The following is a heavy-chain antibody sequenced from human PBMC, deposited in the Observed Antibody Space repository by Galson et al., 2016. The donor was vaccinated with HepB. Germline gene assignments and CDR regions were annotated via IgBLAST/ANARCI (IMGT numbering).Heavy chain of an antibody. J-gene: IGHJ6*02. D-gene: IGHD3-22*01. V-gene: IGHV3-23*01. CDR2: ISGGGDST. CDR1: GFTFDNYA. Sequence: SLRLSCAASGFTFDNYAMNWVRQAPGKGLEWVSAISGGGDSTYSANAVKGRFTISRDNSKNTLYLQMNSLRTDDTALYFCAKDLAYYDSNGYGGMDVWGRGTTVTVSS. CDR3: AKDLAYYDSNGYGGMDV.